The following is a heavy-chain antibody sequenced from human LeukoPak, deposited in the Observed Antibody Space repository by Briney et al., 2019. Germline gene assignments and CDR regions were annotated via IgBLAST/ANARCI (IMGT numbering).Heavy chain of an antibody. V-gene: IGHV3-23*01. CDR1: GFTFSSYS. CDR2: ISGSAGST. J-gene: IGHJ4*02. D-gene: IGHD3-10*01. Sequence: PGGSLRLSCAASGFTFSSYSMNWVRQAPGKGLEWVSAISGSAGSTYYADSVKGRFTISRDNSKNTLYLQMNTLRAEDTAVYYCAKRIGSDGSGSYPYYFDYWGQGTLVTVSS. CDR3: AKRIGSDGSGSYPYYFDY.